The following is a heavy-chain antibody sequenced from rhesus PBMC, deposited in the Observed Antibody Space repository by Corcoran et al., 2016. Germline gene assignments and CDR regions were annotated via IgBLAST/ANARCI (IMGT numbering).Heavy chain of an antibody. Sequence: EVQLVESGGGLAKPGGSLRLSCAASGFTPSSHAMHWVRQDPGKGLEWDSDISRSDSTNYPDSVKGRFTISRDNSKNTLSLQMNSLRTEDTAVYYCAKVPYSGSSLDFWGQGVLVTVSS. CDR1: GFTPSSHA. CDR2: ISRSDST. J-gene: IGHJ4*01. CDR3: AKVPYSGSSLDF. D-gene: IGHD6-25*01. V-gene: IGHV3-103*01.